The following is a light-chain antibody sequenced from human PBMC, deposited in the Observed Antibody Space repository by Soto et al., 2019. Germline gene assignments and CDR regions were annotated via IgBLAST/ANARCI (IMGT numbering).Light chain of an antibody. V-gene: IGKV1-17*03. CDR2: AAT. CDR1: QDSSNF. Sequence: DIQMTQSPSDMSASVGDRVTITCRASQDSSNFLAWFQQRPGKVPKRLIYAATMLESGFPSRFSGSGSGTEFTLTISSLQPEDFATYYCLQHKSYPRTFGQGTKVEIK. CDR3: LQHKSYPRT. J-gene: IGKJ1*01.